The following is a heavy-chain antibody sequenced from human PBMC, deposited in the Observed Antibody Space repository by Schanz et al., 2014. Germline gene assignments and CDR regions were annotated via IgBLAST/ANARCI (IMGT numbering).Heavy chain of an antibody. CDR3: AKGRFGELSAFDI. CDR1: GFTFSTSA. Sequence: EVQLVESGGGVVRPGGSLRLSCAASGFTFSTSAMSWVRQAPGKGLEWVSAISGSGGSTYYADSVKGRFTISRDNSKNTLYLQMNSLRAEDTAVYYCAKGRFGELSAFDIWGQGTMVTVSS. J-gene: IGHJ3*02. V-gene: IGHV3-23*04. D-gene: IGHD3-10*01. CDR2: ISGSGGST.